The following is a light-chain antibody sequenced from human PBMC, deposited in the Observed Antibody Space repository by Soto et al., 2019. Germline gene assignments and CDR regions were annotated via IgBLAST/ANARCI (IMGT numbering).Light chain of an antibody. CDR1: KLGERF. Sequence: SYELTQPPSVSVSPGQTASITCSGDKLGERFACWYQQKAGQSPVMVIYQDTKRSSGIPERFSGSNSGNTATLTISGTQAMDEADYYCQAWDSSTGVVFGGGTKLTVL. CDR2: QDT. J-gene: IGLJ2*01. V-gene: IGLV3-1*01. CDR3: QAWDSSTGVV.